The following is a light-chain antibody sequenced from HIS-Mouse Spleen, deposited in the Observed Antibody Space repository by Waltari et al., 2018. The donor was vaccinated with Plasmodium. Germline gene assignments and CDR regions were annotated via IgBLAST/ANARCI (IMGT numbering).Light chain of an antibody. V-gene: IGLV3-10*01. CDR2: EDS. J-gene: IGLJ3*02. Sequence: SYELTQPPPVSVSPGQTARIPCSGDALPKNFASWYQQKPGQAPVLVIYEDSKRPSGIPERFSGSSSGTMATLTISGAQVEDEADYYCYSTDSSGNHRVFGGGTKLTVL. CDR3: YSTDSSGNHRV. CDR1: ALPKNF.